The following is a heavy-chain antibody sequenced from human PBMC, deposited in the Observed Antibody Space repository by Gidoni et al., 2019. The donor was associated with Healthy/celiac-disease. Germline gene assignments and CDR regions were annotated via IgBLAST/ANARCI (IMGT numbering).Heavy chain of an antibody. CDR2: IWYDGSNK. CDR1: GFTFSSYG. D-gene: IGHD3-22*01. CDR3: ARMGGYYYGVDY. Sequence: QVQLVESGGGVVQPGRSLRLSCAASGFTFSSYGMPWVRQAQGKGLEWVAVIWYDGSNKYYADSVKGRFTISRDNSKNTLYLQMNSLRAEDTAVYYCARMGGYYYGVDYWGQGTLVTVSS. J-gene: IGHJ4*02. V-gene: IGHV3-33*01.